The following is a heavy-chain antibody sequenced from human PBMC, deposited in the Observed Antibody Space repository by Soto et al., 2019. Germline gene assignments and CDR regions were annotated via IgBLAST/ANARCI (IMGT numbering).Heavy chain of an antibody. CDR1: GFTFSSYS. D-gene: IGHD2-8*01. CDR2: IGTSAST. Sequence: DVRLLESGGGLVQPGGSLRLSCAASGFTFSSYSMSWVRQAPGKGLEWVSTIGTSASTYYGDSVRGRFTISRDNSRNTRLLQMNSLRAEDTAVYYCADLSRDCTSSDCDCGQGTLVTVSS. V-gene: IGHV3-23*01. J-gene: IGHJ4*02. CDR3: ADLSRDCTSSDCD.